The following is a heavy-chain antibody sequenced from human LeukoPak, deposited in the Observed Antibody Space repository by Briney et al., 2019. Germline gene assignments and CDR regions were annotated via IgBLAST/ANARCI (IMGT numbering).Heavy chain of an antibody. V-gene: IGHV4-39*01. Sequence: PSETLSLTCTVSGGSISSNSYYWGWIRQPPGKGLEWIGSIYYSGSTYYKPSLKSRVTISVDTSKNQFSLKLSSVTAADTAVYYCARLGFDCSSTSCYLGWFDPWGQGTLVTVSS. CDR2: IYYSGST. CDR1: GGSISSNSYY. D-gene: IGHD2-2*01. CDR3: ARLGFDCSSTSCYLGWFDP. J-gene: IGHJ5*02.